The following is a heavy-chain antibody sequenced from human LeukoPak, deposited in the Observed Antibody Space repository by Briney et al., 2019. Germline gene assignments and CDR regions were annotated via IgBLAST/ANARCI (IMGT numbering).Heavy chain of an antibody. D-gene: IGHD3-10*01. J-gene: IGHJ3*02. Sequence: GGSLRLSCAASGFTFNNYWMTWVRQAPGRGLEWVANIKQDGSEKYYLNSVKGRFTISRDNAKNSLYLQMNSLRAEDTAVYYCAKDILITMVRGVIPHDAFDIWGQGTMVTVSS. CDR1: GFTFNNYW. V-gene: IGHV3-7*03. CDR2: IKQDGSEK. CDR3: AKDILITMVRGVIPHDAFDI.